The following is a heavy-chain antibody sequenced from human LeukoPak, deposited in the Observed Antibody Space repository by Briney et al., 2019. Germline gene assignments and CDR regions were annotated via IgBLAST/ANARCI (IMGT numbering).Heavy chain of an antibody. CDR1: GFTFSSYA. D-gene: IGHD2-15*01. Sequence: HSGGSLRLFCAASGFTFSSYAMSWVRQAPGKGLEWVSAISGSGGSTYYADSVKGRFTISRDNSKNTLYLQMNSLRAEDTAVYYCAKELPGVDAFDIWGQGTMVTVSS. CDR3: AKELPGVDAFDI. CDR2: ISGSGGST. V-gene: IGHV3-23*01. J-gene: IGHJ3*02.